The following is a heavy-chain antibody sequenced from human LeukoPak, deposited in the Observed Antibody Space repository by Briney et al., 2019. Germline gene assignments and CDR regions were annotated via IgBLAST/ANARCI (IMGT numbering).Heavy chain of an antibody. Sequence: GGSLRLSCAASGFTFSSYGMHWVRQAPGKGLEWVAFIRYDGSNKYYADSVKGRFTISRDNSKNTLYLQMNSLRAEDTAVYYCARDISVAAAGTPGMDVWGKGTTVTISS. V-gene: IGHV3-30*02. CDR2: IRYDGSNK. CDR3: ARDISVAAAGTPGMDV. J-gene: IGHJ6*04. D-gene: IGHD6-13*01. CDR1: GFTFSSYG.